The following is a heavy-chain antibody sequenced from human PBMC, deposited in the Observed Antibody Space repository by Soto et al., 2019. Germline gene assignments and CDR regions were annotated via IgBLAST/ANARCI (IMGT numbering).Heavy chain of an antibody. Sequence: EVQLVESGGGLVKPGGSLRLSCAASGFTFSNAWMSWVRQAPGKGLEWVGRIKSKTDGGTTDYAAPVKGRFTISRDDSTNPLYLQMNSLNTEDTAVYYCTRFSFRSYYDSSGYYLPDYWGQGTLVTVSS. CDR2: IKSKTDGGTT. CDR3: TRFSFRSYYDSSGYYLPDY. D-gene: IGHD3-22*01. J-gene: IGHJ4*02. CDR1: GFTFSNAW. V-gene: IGHV3-15*01.